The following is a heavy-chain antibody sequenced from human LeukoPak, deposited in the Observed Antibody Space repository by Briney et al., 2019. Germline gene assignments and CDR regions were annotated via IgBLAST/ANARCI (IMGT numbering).Heavy chain of an antibody. CDR3: AREIIRGSDYEANLDY. Sequence: PSETLSLTCTVSGASISSFYWTWIRQPAGKGLEWIGRIYNSGSTNYNPSLKSRVTMSLDTSNNQFSLRLSSVTAADTAVYYCAREIIRGSDYEANLDYWGRGTLVTVSA. V-gene: IGHV4-4*07. D-gene: IGHD1-26*01. J-gene: IGHJ4*02. CDR1: GASISSFY. CDR2: IYNSGST.